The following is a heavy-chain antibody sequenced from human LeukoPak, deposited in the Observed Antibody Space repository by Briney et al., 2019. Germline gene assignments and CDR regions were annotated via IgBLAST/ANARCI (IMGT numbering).Heavy chain of an antibody. CDR2: INHSGST. J-gene: IGHJ4*02. CDR3: ARGRYYDFWSGYSPLFDY. V-gene: IGHV4-34*01. CDR1: GGSFSGYY. D-gene: IGHD3-3*01. Sequence: PSETLSLTCAVYGGSFSGYYWSWLRQPPGKGLEWIGEINHSGSTNYNPSLKSRVTISVDTSKNQFSLKLSSVTAADTAVYYCARGRYYDFWSGYSPLFDYWGQGTLVTVSS.